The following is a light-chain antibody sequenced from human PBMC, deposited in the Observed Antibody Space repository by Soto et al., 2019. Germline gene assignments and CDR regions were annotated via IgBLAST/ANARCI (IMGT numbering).Light chain of an antibody. J-gene: IGLJ3*02. V-gene: IGLV2-14*01. Sequence: ALPQPASVSGSPGQSITISCTGTSSDVGYYNYVSWYQHHPGKVPKLMIYEASNRPSGVSNRFSGSKSGNTASLTISGLQAEDEADYYCSSYTTSSTQVFGGGTKLTVL. CDR2: EAS. CDR1: SSDVGYYNY. CDR3: SSYTTSSTQV.